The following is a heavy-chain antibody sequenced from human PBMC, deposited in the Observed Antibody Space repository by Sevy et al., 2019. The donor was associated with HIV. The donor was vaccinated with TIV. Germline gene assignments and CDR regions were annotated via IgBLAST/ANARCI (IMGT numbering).Heavy chain of an antibody. J-gene: IGHJ4*02. V-gene: IGHV3-21*01. CDR2: ISSSSYI. D-gene: IGHD2-2*01. CDR3: VRDGGCSSTSCLLYFDY. CDR1: GFTLSTYS. Sequence: GGSLRLSCAASGFTLSTYSMNWVRQAPGKGLEWVSSISSSSYIYYADSVKGRFTISRDNAKNSLYLQMNILRAEDTAVYYCVRDGGCSSTSCLLYFDYWGQGTLVTVSS.